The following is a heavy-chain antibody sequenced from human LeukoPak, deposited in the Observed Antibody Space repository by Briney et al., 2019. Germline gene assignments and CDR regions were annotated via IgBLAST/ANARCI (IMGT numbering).Heavy chain of an antibody. CDR1: GGTFSSYA. CDR3: ASIAAADSPIDY. Sequence: SVKVSCKASGGTFSSYAISWVRQAPGQGLEWLGRIIPILGIANYAQKFQGRVTITADKSTSTAYMELSSLRSEDTAVYYCASIAAADSPIDYWGQGTLVTVSS. D-gene: IGHD6-13*01. CDR2: IIPILGIA. J-gene: IGHJ4*02. V-gene: IGHV1-69*04.